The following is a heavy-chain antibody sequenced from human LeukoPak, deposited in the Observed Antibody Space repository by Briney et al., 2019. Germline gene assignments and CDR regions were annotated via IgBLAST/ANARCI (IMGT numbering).Heavy chain of an antibody. CDR3: ARGAYGDYVYGDYFDY. CDR1: GGSISSGGFS. V-gene: IGHV4-30-2*06. J-gene: IGHJ4*02. D-gene: IGHD4-17*01. CDR2: SYHGGST. Sequence: SQTLSLTCAVSGGSISSGGFSWNWIRQSPGKGLEWIGYSYHGGSTFYNPSPKSRVTISVDRSRNQFSLKLTSATTADTAMYYCARGAYGDYVYGDYFDYWGQGALVTVSS.